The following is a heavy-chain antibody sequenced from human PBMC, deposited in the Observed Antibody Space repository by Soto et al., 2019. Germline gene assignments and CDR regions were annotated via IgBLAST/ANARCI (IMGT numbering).Heavy chain of an antibody. Sequence: EVQLVESGGGLVQPGGSLKLSCAASGFTFSGSAMHWVRQASGKGLEWVGRIRSKANSHATAYAATAYAASVKGRFTIPRDDSKNMGYLQMNGLKTEDTAVYYCTRGIAAAVNWFDPWGQGTLVTVSS. D-gene: IGHD6-13*01. CDR3: TRGIAAAVNWFDP. CDR2: IRSKANSHATAYAAT. CDR1: GFTFSGSA. J-gene: IGHJ5*02. V-gene: IGHV3-73*01.